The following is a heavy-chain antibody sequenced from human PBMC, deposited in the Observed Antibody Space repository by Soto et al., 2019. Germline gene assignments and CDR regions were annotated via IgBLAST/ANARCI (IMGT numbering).Heavy chain of an antibody. CDR1: GGSISSYY. CDR2: IYYSGST. J-gene: IGHJ6*03. CDR3: ASLEHYDFWSGYLTGPSLNYYYMDV. V-gene: IGHV4-59*08. D-gene: IGHD3-3*01. Sequence: SETLSLTCTVSGGSISSYYWSWIRQPPGKGLEWIGYIYYSGSTNYNPSLKSRVTISVDTSKNQFSLKLSSVTAADTAVYYCASLEHYDFWSGYLTGPSLNYYYMDVWGQGTTVTVSS.